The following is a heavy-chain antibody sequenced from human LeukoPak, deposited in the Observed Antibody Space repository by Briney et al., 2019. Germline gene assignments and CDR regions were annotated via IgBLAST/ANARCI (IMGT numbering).Heavy chain of an antibody. CDR1: GGTSSSYA. Sequence: ASVKVSCKASGGTSSSYAISWVRQAPGQGLEWMGGIIPIFGTANYAQKFQGRVTITADESTSTAYMELSSLRSEDTAVYYCARGYCSSTSCSNAADYWGQGTLVTVSS. J-gene: IGHJ4*02. D-gene: IGHD2-2*01. CDR2: IIPIFGTA. V-gene: IGHV1-69*13. CDR3: ARGYCSSTSCSNAADY.